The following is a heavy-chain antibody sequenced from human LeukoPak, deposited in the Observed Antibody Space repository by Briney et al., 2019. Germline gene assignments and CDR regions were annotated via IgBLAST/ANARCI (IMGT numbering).Heavy chain of an antibody. V-gene: IGHV4-30-4*08. J-gene: IGHJ3*02. D-gene: IGHD5-12*01. Sequence: SETLSLTCTVSGGSISSGDYYWSWIRQPPGKGLEWIGYIYYSGSTYYNPSLKSRVTISVDTSKNQFSLKLSSVTAADTAVYYCAREASDIVATIVCGAESAFYIWGQGTMVTVSS. CDR2: IYYSGST. CDR1: GGSISSGDYY. CDR3: AREASDIVATIVCGAESAFYI.